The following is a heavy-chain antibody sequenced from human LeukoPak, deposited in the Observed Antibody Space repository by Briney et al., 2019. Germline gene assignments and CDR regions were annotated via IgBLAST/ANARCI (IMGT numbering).Heavy chain of an antibody. CDR3: ARQISGWYVNY. D-gene: IGHD6-19*01. Sequence: SETLSLTCSVSGVPISTYYWSWIRQSPGKGLEWIAYVYYNGDIMYNPSLKSRVTISLDTSKKQFSLSVTSVTAADTAVYYCARQISGWYVNYWGQGTLVTVSS. J-gene: IGHJ4*02. CDR2: VYYNGDI. CDR1: GVPISTYY. V-gene: IGHV4-59*08.